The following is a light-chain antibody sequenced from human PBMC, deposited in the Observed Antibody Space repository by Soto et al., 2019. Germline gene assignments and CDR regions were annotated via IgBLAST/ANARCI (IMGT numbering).Light chain of an antibody. CDR1: HTVSSN. V-gene: IGKV3-15*01. CDR2: DAS. J-gene: IGKJ5*01. Sequence: IVVTKCPVTLSESAVDRATXSCRASHTVSSNLAWYQQKPAQTPKLLIYDASTRATSIPTKFSSGRSEAEFNLTISSSLPKDFAIYYCQQYHNWTPIPFGQGTRLEIK. CDR3: QQYHNWTPIP.